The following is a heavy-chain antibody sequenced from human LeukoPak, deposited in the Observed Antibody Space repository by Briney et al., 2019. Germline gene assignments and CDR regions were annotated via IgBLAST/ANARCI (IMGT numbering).Heavy chain of an antibody. J-gene: IGHJ4*02. V-gene: IGHV3-7*01. CDR2: IKQDGSEK. D-gene: IGHD1-26*01. Sequence: PGGSLRLSCAASGFTFSSHWMSWVRQAPGEGLEWVANIKQDGSEKYYVDSVKGRFTISRDNAKNSLYLQMNGLRAEDTAVYYCVRKPSGTYSYHLDYWGQGTLVTVSS. CDR1: GFTFSSHW. CDR3: VRKPSGTYSYHLDY.